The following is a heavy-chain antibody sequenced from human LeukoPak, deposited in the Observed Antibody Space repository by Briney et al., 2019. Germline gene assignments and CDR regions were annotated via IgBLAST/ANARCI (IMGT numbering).Heavy chain of an antibody. CDR1: GYTFTSYG. J-gene: IGHJ4*02. V-gene: IGHV1-46*01. D-gene: IGHD2-2*01. Sequence: ASVKVSCKASGYTFTSYGISWVRQAPGQGLEWMGIINPSGGSTSYAQKFQGRVTMTRDTSTSTVYMELSSLRSEDTAVYYCARSGIVVVPAAINDDYWGQGTLVTVSS. CDR2: INPSGGST. CDR3: ARSGIVVVPAAINDDY.